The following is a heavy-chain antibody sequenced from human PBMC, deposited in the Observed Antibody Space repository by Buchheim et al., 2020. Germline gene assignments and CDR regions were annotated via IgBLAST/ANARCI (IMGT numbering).Heavy chain of an antibody. Sequence: VQLVESGGGLVQPGESLKLSCAASGFIFTDYWMSWVRQAPGKGLEWVANIKQDGSDRYYVGTVKGRFTVSRDNAKNSVYLQMNSLRAEDTAVYYCARGGYYGSGDYYYGMDVWGQGTT. V-gene: IGHV3-7*01. CDR1: GFIFTDYW. CDR2: IKQDGSDR. CDR3: ARGGYYGSGDYYYGMDV. J-gene: IGHJ6*02. D-gene: IGHD3-10*01.